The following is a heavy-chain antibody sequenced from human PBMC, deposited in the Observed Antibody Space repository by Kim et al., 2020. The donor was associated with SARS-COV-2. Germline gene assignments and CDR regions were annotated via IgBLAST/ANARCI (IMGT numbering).Heavy chain of an antibody. Sequence: ASVKVSCKASGYTFNNYDINWVRQATGQGLEWMGWMNPNSGNTGSAQKFQGRVTMTRNTSISTAYMELSSLKSEDTAIYYCAFRSTVTTTIDDWGQGTLVTVSS. J-gene: IGHJ4*02. V-gene: IGHV1-8*01. CDR3: AFRSTVTTTIDD. CDR1: GYTFNNYD. CDR2: MNPNSGNT. D-gene: IGHD4-17*01.